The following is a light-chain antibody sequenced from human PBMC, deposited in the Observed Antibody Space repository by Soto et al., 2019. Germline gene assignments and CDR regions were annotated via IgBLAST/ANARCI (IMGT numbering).Light chain of an antibody. J-gene: IGKJ1*01. CDR3: QQYNSYPWT. V-gene: IGKV1-5*01. CDR2: DAS. CDR1: QSISSW. Sequence: DIQMTQSPSTLSASVGDRVTITCRASQSISSWLAWYQQKPGKAPKLLIYDASTLESGAPSRFSGSGSGTELTLTINSLQPDDFASYYCQQYNSYPWTFGQGTKVDIK.